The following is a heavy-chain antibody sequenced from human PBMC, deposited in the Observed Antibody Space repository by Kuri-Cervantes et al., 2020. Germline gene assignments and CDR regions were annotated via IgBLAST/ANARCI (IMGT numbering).Heavy chain of an antibody. D-gene: IGHD2-15*01. CDR1: GFTFSSYD. V-gene: IGHV3-13*01. CDR2: IGTAGDT. CDR3: ARDCSSAAEGCAYGMYV. Sequence: LSLTCAASGFTFSSYDTHWVRQATGKGLEWVSAIGTAGDTYYPGSVKGRFTISRENAKNSLYLQMNSLRAGDTAVYYCARDCSSAAEGCAYGMYVWGQGTTVTVSS. J-gene: IGHJ6*02.